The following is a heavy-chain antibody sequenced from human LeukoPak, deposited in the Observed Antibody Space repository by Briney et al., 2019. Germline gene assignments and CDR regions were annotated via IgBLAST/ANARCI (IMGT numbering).Heavy chain of an antibody. Sequence: PSETLSLTCTVSGGSISSSSYYWGWIRQPPGQGLEWIGSIYYSGSTYYNPSLKSRVTISVDTSKNQFSLKLSSVTAADTAVYYCARQVRGEYFDYWGQGTLVTVSS. CDR2: IYYSGST. V-gene: IGHV4-39*01. CDR1: GGSISSSSYY. CDR3: ARQVRGEYFDY. J-gene: IGHJ4*02. D-gene: IGHD3-16*01.